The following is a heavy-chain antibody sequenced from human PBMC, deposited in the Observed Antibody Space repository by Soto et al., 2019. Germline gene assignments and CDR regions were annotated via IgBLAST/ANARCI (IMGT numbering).Heavy chain of an antibody. V-gene: IGHV3-30*18. CDR2: ISSDGSNY. J-gene: IGHJ2*01. CDR3: AKEVGTAVTAINNWHFDL. D-gene: IGHD2-21*02. CDR1: GFTFSACA. Sequence: QVQLVESGGGVVQPGRSQRLSCAASGFTFSACAMHWVRQSPGKGLEWVAVISSDGSNYYYEDSVKGRFTISRDNSKNTLYLQMDSLRAEDTAVYYCAKEVGTAVTAINNWHFDLWGRGTLVTVSS.